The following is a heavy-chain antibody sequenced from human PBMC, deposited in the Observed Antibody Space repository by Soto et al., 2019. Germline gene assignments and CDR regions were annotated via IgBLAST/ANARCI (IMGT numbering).Heavy chain of an antibody. Sequence: LRLSCAASGFTFSSDWMHWVRQAPGKGLVWVSRINTDGSGTTYADSVKGRFTISRDNAKNMVYLQMNSLRAEDTAVYYCAREQLVDLIYYYYYGMDVWGQGTTVTVSS. V-gene: IGHV3-74*01. CDR1: GFTFSSDW. CDR2: INTDGSGT. J-gene: IGHJ6*02. CDR3: AREQLVDLIYYYYYGMDV. D-gene: IGHD6-6*01.